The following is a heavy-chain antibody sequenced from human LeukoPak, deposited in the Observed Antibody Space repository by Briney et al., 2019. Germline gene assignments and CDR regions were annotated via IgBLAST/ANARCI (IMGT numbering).Heavy chain of an antibody. CDR2: INPSGGST. CDR3: ARDIVVLPAAEMNWFDP. Sequence: ASVKVSCKASGYTFTSYYMHWVRQAPGQGLEWMGIINPSGGSTSYAQKLQGRVTMTTDTSTSTAYMVLRSLRSDDTAVYYCARDIVVLPAAEMNWFDPWGQGTLVTVSS. V-gene: IGHV1-46*01. CDR1: GYTFTSYY. D-gene: IGHD2-2*01. J-gene: IGHJ5*02.